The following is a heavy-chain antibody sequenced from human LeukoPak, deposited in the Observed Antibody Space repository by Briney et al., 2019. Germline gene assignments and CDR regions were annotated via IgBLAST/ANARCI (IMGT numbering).Heavy chain of an antibody. D-gene: IGHD3-22*01. CDR3: ARDLGYSGSYYYYGMDV. Sequence: ASVKVSCKASGYTFTGYYMHWVRQAPGQGLEWMGWINPNSGGTNYAQKFQGWVTMTRDTSISTAYMELSRQRSDDTAVYYCARDLGYSGSYYYYGMDVWGQGTTVTVSS. J-gene: IGHJ6*02. CDR2: INPNSGGT. V-gene: IGHV1-2*04. CDR1: GYTFTGYY.